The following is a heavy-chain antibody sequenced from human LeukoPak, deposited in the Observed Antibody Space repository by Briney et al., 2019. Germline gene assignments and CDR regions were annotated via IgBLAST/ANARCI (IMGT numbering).Heavy chain of an antibody. CDR2: IKQDGSEK. CDR1: GFTFGDTW. J-gene: IGHJ4*02. D-gene: IGHD3/OR15-3a*01. V-gene: IGHV3-7*03. CDR3: AASYDMGWLIGY. Sequence: SGGSLRLSCAASGFTFGDTWMNWVRQVPGQGLEWVANIKQDGSEKFYVASVKGRFTISRDNGKISLYLQMNSLRAEDTALYYCAASYDMGWLIGYWGQGTLVTVSS.